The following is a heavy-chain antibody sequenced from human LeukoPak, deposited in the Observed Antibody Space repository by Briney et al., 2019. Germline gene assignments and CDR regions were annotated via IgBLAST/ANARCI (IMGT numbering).Heavy chain of an antibody. CDR3: ARMRCSGGSCYSIYDY. J-gene: IGHJ4*02. Sequence: GGSLRLSCAASGFTFSSYGMHWVRQAPGKGLEWVAVIWYDGSNKYYADSVKGRFTISRDNSKNTLYLQMNSLRAKDTAVYYCARMRCSGGSCYSIYDYWGQGTLVTVSS. CDR2: IWYDGSNK. V-gene: IGHV3-33*01. D-gene: IGHD2-15*01. CDR1: GFTFSSYG.